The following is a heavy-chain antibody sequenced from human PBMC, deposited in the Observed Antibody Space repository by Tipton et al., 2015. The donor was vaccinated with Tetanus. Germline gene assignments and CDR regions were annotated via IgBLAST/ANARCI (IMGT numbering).Heavy chain of an antibody. CDR2: IYHSGAT. Sequence: TLSLTCTVSGDSISSDNWWSWVRQPPGRGLEWIGEIYHSGATNYNSSLKSRVPISVYKSRNQFSLKVNSVTAADTAFYYCASRVRGPAADWGQGILVTVSS. V-gene: IGHV4-4*02. CDR3: ASRVRGPAAD. J-gene: IGHJ4*02. D-gene: IGHD3-3*01. CDR1: GDSISSDNW.